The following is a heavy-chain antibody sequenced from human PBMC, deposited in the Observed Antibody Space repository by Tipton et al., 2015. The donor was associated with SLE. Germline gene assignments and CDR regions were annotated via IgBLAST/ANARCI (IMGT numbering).Heavy chain of an antibody. V-gene: IGHV3-30*04. CDR3: LTWSDACDI. CDR1: GFTFSSYA. D-gene: IGHD2-15*01. Sequence: SLRLSCAASGFTFSSYAMHWVRQAPGKELEWVAVIRYDGSNKYYADSVKGRFTISRDNSKNTLYLQMNSLRAEDTAVYYCLTWSDACDIWGQGTMVTVSS. CDR2: IRYDGSNK. J-gene: IGHJ3*02.